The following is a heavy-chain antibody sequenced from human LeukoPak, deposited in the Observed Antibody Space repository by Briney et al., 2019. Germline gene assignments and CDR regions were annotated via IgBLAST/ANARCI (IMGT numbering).Heavy chain of an antibody. J-gene: IGHJ6*03. CDR3: ASVRGFYYYYIDV. Sequence: PSETLSLTCTVSGYSISSDYYWGWIRQPPGKGLEWIGSIYHSGSTYYNPSLKRRVNISVDTSKKKLCMRVSSVTAADTAVYYCASVRGFYYYYIDVWGKGTTVTVSS. D-gene: IGHD3-16*01. V-gene: IGHV4-38-2*02. CDR2: IYHSGST. CDR1: GYSISSDYY.